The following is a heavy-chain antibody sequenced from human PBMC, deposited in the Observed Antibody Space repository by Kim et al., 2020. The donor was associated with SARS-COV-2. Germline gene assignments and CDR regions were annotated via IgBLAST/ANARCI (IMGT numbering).Heavy chain of an antibody. Sequence: ASVKVSCKASGYTFTSYAMHWVRQAPGQRLEWMGWINAGNGNTKYSQKFQGRVTITRDTSASTAYMELSSLRSEDTAVYYCATPNSKWGAFDIWGQGTMVTVSS. D-gene: IGHD7-27*01. CDR2: INAGNGNT. J-gene: IGHJ3*02. V-gene: IGHV1-3*01. CDR3: ATPNSKWGAFDI. CDR1: GYTFTSYA.